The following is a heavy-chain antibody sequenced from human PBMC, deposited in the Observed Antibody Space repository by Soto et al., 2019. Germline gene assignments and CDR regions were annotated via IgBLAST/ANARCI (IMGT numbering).Heavy chain of an antibody. CDR2: ISAYNGNT. D-gene: IGHD1-7*01. CDR3: ARDPGYNWNYLQEGLGFYGMDV. Sequence: ASVKVSCKASGYTFTSYGISWVRQAPGQGLEWMGWISAYNGNTNYAQKLQGRVTMTTDTSTSTAYMELRSLRSDDTAVYYCARDPGYNWNYLQEGLGFYGMDVWGQGTTVTVSS. V-gene: IGHV1-18*01. CDR1: GYTFTSYG. J-gene: IGHJ6*02.